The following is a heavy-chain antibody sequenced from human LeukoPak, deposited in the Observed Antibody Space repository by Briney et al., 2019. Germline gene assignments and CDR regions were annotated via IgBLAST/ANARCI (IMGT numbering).Heavy chain of an antibody. CDR3: TTDPPGAY. Sequence: GGSLRLSCEGSGFSFSNNWMSWVRQAPGKGLEWVGRIKRTIDGGTTDYAAPVKGRFTISRDDSKNTLYLQMNSLETDDTAVYFCTTDPPGAYWGQGTLVAVSS. D-gene: IGHD1-26*01. CDR1: GFSFSNNW. CDR2: IKRTIDGGTT. V-gene: IGHV3-15*01. J-gene: IGHJ4*02.